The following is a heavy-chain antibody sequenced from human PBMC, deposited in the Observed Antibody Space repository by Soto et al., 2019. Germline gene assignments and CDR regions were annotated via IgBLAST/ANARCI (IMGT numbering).Heavy chain of an antibody. CDR1: GGSISSGGYY. V-gene: IGHV4-31*03. CDR3: ARVPSNCSGGSCYYYYYYYMDV. Sequence: QVQLQESGPGLVKPSQTLSLTCTVSGGSISSGGYYWSWIRQHPGKGLEWIGYIYYSGSTYYNPSLKSRVTISLDTSKNQFSLKVSSVTAADTAVYYCARVPSNCSGGSCYYYYYYYMDVWGKGTTVTVSS. J-gene: IGHJ6*03. CDR2: IYYSGST. D-gene: IGHD2-15*01.